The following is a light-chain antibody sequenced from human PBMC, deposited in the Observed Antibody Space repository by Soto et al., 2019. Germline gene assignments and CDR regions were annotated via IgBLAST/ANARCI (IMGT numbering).Light chain of an antibody. CDR3: ETWDSTLRV. J-gene: IGLJ3*02. CDR1: SGHRNYI. V-gene: IGLV4-60*02. Sequence: QPVVTQSSSASASLGSSVKLTCTLSSGHRNYIIAWHQQQPGKAPRYLMKVEGSGSHNKGSGVPDRFSGSSSGADRYLTISHLQYEDEADYYCETWDSTLRVFGGGTKLTVL. CDR2: VEGSGSH.